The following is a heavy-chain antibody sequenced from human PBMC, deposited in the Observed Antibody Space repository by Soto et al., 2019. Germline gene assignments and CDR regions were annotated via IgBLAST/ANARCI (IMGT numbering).Heavy chain of an antibody. Sequence: QVQLQESGPGLVKPSQTLSLTCTVSGGSISDGYYWSWIRQHPGKGLEWIGSISDSGSTSYNPSLKRSLTISVATSKNQFSLNLRSVPAADTAVYSCARRDRSGFSYGLDTWGQGTLVTVSS. CDR2: ISDSGST. J-gene: IGHJ5*02. CDR1: GGSISDGYY. CDR3: ARRDRSGFSYGLDT. V-gene: IGHV4-31*03. D-gene: IGHD3-22*01.